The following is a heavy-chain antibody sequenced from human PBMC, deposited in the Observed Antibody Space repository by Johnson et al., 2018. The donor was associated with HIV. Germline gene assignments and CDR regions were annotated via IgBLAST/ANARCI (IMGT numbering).Heavy chain of an antibody. CDR2: IKSKTDGGTT. J-gene: IGHJ3*02. CDR1: GFTFNNAW. CDR3: ARVRIIYSSSSHAFDI. D-gene: IGHD6-6*01. V-gene: IGHV3-15*01. Sequence: MQLVESGGGLVEPGGSLRLSCAASGFTFNNAWMSWVRQAPGKGLEWVGRIKSKTDGGTTDYAAPVKGRFTISRDNSKNTLYLQMSSLRVEDTAVYCCARVRIIYSSSSHAFDIWGQGTMVTVSS.